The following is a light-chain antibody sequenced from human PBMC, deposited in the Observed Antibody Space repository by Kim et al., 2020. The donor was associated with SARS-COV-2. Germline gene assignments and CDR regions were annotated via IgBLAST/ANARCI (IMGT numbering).Light chain of an antibody. Sequence: SVAPGQTASITCSGENLGDKYVCWYQQKPGQSPVLVIYQDKKRPSGIPERFSGSNSGNTATLTISETQAMDEADYYCQAWDSTSVVFGGGTKVTVL. CDR2: QDK. V-gene: IGLV3-1*01. J-gene: IGLJ2*01. CDR1: NLGDKY. CDR3: QAWDSTSVV.